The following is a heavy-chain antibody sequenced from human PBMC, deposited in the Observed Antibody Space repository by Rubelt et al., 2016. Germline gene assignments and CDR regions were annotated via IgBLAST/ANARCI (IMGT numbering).Heavy chain of an antibody. J-gene: IGHJ4*02. CDR2: INTYNDKT. CDR1: GYTFTTYG. V-gene: IGHV1-18*01. Sequence: QVHLVQSAIEVKKPGASVKISYKTSGYTFTTYGIIWVRRAPGQGLEWMGWINTYNDKTNYPQKFQGRVSMTTDSSTNTAYMELRSLRSDDTAVYYCARGYFDSTGDFDYWGQGTLVTVSS. D-gene: IGHD3-22*01. CDR3: ARGYFDSTGDFDY.